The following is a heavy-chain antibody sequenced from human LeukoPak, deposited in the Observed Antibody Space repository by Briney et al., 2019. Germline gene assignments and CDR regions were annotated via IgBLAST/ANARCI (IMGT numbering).Heavy chain of an antibody. CDR1: GGTFSRYS. J-gene: IGHJ6*03. Sequence: SVKVSCKASGGTFSRYSISWVRQAPGQGLEWMGGITPTLGTPDYSQKFQGRVTITADKSTSTVYMEMSSLRSEDTAVYYCASSGGDYYYYYMDVWGTGTTVTISS. V-gene: IGHV1-69*08. CDR3: ASSGGDYYYYYMDV. D-gene: IGHD3-10*01. CDR2: ITPTLGTP.